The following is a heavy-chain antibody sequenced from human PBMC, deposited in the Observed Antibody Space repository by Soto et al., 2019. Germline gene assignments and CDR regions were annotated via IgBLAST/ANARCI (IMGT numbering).Heavy chain of an antibody. CDR3: ASVLGSRRSGSYPSY. CDR1: GFIISDCS. D-gene: IGHD3-10*01. CDR2: ISTNNDAI. J-gene: IGHJ4*02. V-gene: IGHV3-48*01. Sequence: GGSLRLSCAASGFIISDCSMNWVRRAPGKGLEWISYISTNNDAIYYADSVKGRFTISRDNAKNSLYLQMNSLRAEDTALYYCASVLGSRRSGSYPSYWGQGTLVTVSS.